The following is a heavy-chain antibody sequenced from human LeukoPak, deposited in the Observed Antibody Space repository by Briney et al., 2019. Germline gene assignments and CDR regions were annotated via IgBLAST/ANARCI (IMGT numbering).Heavy chain of an antibody. Sequence: SETLSLTCAVYGGSFSGYYWSWIRQPPGKGLEWIGEINHSGSTNYNPSLKSRVTISVDTSKNQFSLKLSSVTAADTAVYYCARAGPYYDSSGHPRAAFDVWGQGTMVTVSS. CDR3: ARAGPYYDSSGHPRAAFDV. D-gene: IGHD3-22*01. CDR2: INHSGST. V-gene: IGHV4-34*01. CDR1: GGSFSGYY. J-gene: IGHJ3*01.